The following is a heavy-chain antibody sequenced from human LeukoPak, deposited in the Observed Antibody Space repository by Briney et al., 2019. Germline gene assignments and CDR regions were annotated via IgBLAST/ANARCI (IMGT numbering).Heavy chain of an antibody. CDR1: GYTFTSYG. Sequence: GASVKVSCKASGYTFTSYGISWVRQAPGQGLEWMGWISAYNGNTNYAQKLQGRVTMTTDTSTSTAYMELRSLRSDDTAVYYCARDIRAIVVVPAAKTAFDYWGQGTLVTVSS. CDR2: ISAYNGNT. D-gene: IGHD2-2*01. J-gene: IGHJ4*02. V-gene: IGHV1-18*01. CDR3: ARDIRAIVVVPAAKTAFDY.